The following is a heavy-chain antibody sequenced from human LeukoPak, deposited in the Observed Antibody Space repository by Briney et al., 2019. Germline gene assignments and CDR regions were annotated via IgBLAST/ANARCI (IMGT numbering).Heavy chain of an antibody. CDR1: GDTFTSYA. J-gene: IGHJ6*01. CDR2: IIPIIGIT. Sequence: GASVKVSCKASGDTFTSYAISWVRQAPGQGLEWMGWIIPIIGITNYAQKLQGRVTMTTDTSTSTAYMELRSLRSDDTAGYDCARERSDERWFGEFLRAYGMDVWGQGSTVTVSS. CDR3: ARERSDERWFGEFLRAYGMDV. D-gene: IGHD3-10*01. V-gene: IGHV1-18*01.